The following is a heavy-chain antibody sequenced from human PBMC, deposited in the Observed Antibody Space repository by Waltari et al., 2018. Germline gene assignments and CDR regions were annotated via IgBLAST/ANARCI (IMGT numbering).Heavy chain of an antibody. CDR3: ARHNDDFWSGYHNWFDP. D-gene: IGHD3-3*01. Sequence: QVQLQESGPGLVKPSETLSLTCAVSGYSISSGYYWGWIRQPPGKGLEWIGSISHSGRTYYNPPLKSRVTISVDPSQNQFSLKLSSVTAADTAVYYCARHNDDFWSGYHNWFDPWGQGTLVTVSS. J-gene: IGHJ5*02. CDR2: ISHSGRT. CDR1: GYSISSGYY. V-gene: IGHV4-38-2*01.